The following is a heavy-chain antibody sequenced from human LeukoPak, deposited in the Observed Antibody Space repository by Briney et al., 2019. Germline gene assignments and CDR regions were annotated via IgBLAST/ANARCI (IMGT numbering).Heavy chain of an antibody. CDR2: INPNSGGT. Sequence: ASVKVSXKASGYTFTGYYMHWVRQAPGQGLEWMGRINPNSGGTNYAQKFQGRVTMTRDTSISTAYMELSRLRSDDTAVYYCARIIRLAADDDYWGQGTLVTVSS. J-gene: IGHJ4*02. V-gene: IGHV1-2*06. D-gene: IGHD6-13*01. CDR1: GYTFTGYY. CDR3: ARIIRLAADDDY.